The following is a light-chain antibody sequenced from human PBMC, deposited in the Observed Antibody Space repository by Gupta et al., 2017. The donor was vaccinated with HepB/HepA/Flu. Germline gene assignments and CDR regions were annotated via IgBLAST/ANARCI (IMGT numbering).Light chain of an antibody. J-gene: IGLJ2*01. V-gene: IGLV2-11*01. Sequence: SALTHPLSLSGSPAPSVTISCTGTSSDVGGYNYVSWYQQHPGKAPKLMIYDVSKRPSGVPDRFSGSKSGNTASLTISGLQAEDEADYYCCSYAGSYTLVFGGGTKLTVL. CDR1: SSDVGGYNY. CDR3: CSYAGSYTLV. CDR2: DVS.